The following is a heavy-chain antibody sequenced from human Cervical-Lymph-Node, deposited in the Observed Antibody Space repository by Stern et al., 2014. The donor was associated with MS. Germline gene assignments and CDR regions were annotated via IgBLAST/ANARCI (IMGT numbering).Heavy chain of an antibody. V-gene: IGHV1-69*09. CDR3: ARGSPGLDY. CDR1: GGTFSSER. D-gene: IGHD3/OR15-3a*01. J-gene: IGHJ4*02. CDR2: IIPMLVIA. Sequence: QVQLVESGAEVKKPGSSVKVSCKASGGTFSSERITWVRQAPGQGLEWMGRIIPMLVIAVYAQRFQYKVTITADKSTNTAYLELKSLKSEDTAVYYCARGSPGLDYWGQGTLVTVSS.